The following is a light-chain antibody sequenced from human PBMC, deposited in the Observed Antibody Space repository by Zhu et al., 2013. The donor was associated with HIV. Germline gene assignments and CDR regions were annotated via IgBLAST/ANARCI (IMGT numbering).Light chain of an antibody. V-gene: IGKV1-33*01. CDR2: HAS. CDR1: QDISNY. CDR3: QQYDNLPMYT. J-gene: IGKJ2*01. Sequence: DIQMTQSPSSLSASVGDRVTITCQASQDISNYLNWYQQKPGKAPKLLIYHASNLETGVPSRFSGSGSGTDFTFTISSLQPEDIATYYCQQYDNLPMYTFGQGTKLEIK.